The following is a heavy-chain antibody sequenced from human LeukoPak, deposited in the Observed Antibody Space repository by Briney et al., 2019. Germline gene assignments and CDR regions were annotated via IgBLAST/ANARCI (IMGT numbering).Heavy chain of an antibody. J-gene: IGHJ5*01. CDR1: GFTFSSYA. V-gene: IGHV3-30*14. D-gene: IGHD6-13*01. Sequence: PGGSLRLSCAASGFTFSSYAMRWVRQAPGKGLEWVAVISYDGSNKYYADSVKGRFTISRDNSKNTLYLQMNSLRAEDTAVYYCARGPAAYSSSWFDYWGQGTLVTVSS. CDR2: ISYDGSNK. CDR3: ARGPAAYSSSWFDY.